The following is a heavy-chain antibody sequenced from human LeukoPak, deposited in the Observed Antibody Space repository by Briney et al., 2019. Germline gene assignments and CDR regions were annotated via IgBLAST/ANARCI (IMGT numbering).Heavy chain of an antibody. CDR1: GFTFSGYG. Sequence: GGSLRLSCAASGFTFSGYGMHWVRQAPGKGLEWVAFILYDGSDKFYADSVKGRFTISRDNSKNTLYLQMNSLRAEDTAVYYCAKDVRGYYYYMDVWGKGTTVTVSS. V-gene: IGHV3-30*02. CDR2: ILYDGSDK. J-gene: IGHJ6*03. D-gene: IGHD3-10*01. CDR3: AKDVRGYYYYMDV.